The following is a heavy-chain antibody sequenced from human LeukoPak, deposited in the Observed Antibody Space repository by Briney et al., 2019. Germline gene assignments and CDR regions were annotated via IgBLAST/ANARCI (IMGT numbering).Heavy chain of an antibody. J-gene: IGHJ5*02. D-gene: IGHD3-22*01. Sequence: SETLSLTCTVSGYSISSGYYWGWIRQPPGKGLEWIGNIYYSGNPYYKPSLKSRVTIFVDTSKNQFSLKLNSVTAADTAVYYCAREAYYYDSSGYYYDNWFDPWGQGTLVTVSS. CDR1: GYSISSGYY. CDR2: IYYSGNP. CDR3: AREAYYYDSSGYYYDNWFDP. V-gene: IGHV4-38-2*02.